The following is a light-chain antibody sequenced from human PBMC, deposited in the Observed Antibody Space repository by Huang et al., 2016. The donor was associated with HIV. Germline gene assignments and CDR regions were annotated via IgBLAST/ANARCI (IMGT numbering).Light chain of an antibody. V-gene: IGKV1-39*01. CDR1: QTISTY. CDR2: EAS. CDR3: QQSFNYPWT. Sequence: DIQLTQSPSSLSASVGDRVTITCRASQTISTYLNWYQQKPGKGPKVLIYEASTLQSGGPSRFSGSGSETDFTLTISSLQPEDFATYYCQQSFNYPWTFGPGTKVDV. J-gene: IGKJ3*01.